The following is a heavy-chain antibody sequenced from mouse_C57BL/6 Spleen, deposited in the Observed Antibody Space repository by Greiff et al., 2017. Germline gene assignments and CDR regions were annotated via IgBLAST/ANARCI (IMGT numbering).Heavy chain of an antibody. D-gene: IGHD1-1*01. CDR1: GYTFTSYW. Sequence: QVQLQQPGAELVKPGASVKLSCKASGYTFTSYWMHWVKQRPGQGLEWIGMIHPNSGSTKYNEKFKSKATLTVDKSSSTAYRQLSSLTSEDSAVYYCARDGSAWLAYWGQGTLVTVSA. V-gene: IGHV1-64*01. J-gene: IGHJ3*01. CDR3: ARDGSAWLAY. CDR2: IHPNSGST.